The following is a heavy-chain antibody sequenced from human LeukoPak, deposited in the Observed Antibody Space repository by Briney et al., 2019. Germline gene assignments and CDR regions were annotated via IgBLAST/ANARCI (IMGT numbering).Heavy chain of an antibody. V-gene: IGHV4-59*01. D-gene: IGHD2-15*01. J-gene: IGHJ5*02. Sequence: PSETLSLTCTVSSGSISSYYWSWIRQPPGKGLEWIGYIYYSGSTNYNPSLKSRVTISVGTSKNQFSLKLSSVTAADTAVYYCARELLPENWFDPWGQGTLVTVSS. CDR3: ARELLPENWFDP. CDR1: SGSISSYY. CDR2: IYYSGST.